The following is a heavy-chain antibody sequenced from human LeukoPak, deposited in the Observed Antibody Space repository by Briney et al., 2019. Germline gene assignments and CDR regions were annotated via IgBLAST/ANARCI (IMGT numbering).Heavy chain of an antibody. CDR2: VHYAETA. CDR3: ARALPNDLRSPYNPGFDF. V-gene: IGHV4-59*01. J-gene: IGHJ4*02. D-gene: IGHD3-10*01. Sequence: SETLSLTCTVSGASISGSYWDWLRQSPGKGLEWIGYVHYAETAKYNSSLESRVTMSIDTSRNQFSLNLRSVTAADTAVYYCARALPNDLRSPYNPGFDFWGQGTLVTVSS. CDR1: GASISGSY.